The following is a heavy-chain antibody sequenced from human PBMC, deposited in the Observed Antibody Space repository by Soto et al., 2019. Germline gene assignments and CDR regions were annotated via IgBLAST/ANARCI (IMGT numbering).Heavy chain of an antibody. V-gene: IGHV3-23*01. CDR3: ANGRPPSGPPPHNS. CDR1: GFSFRNYA. Sequence: EVQLLESGGGLVQPGGSLRLSCAASGFSFRNYAMSWVRQAPGKGLEWISTLTGSSSNIYYADSVKGRFAISRDNSRNNLYLQINTKPPVTRAVYYWANGRPPSGPPPHNSWAKETLVT. D-gene: IGHD1-1*01. CDR2: LTGSSSNI. J-gene: IGHJ5*01.